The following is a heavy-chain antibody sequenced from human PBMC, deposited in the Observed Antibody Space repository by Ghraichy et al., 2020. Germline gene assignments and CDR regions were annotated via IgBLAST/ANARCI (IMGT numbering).Heavy chain of an antibody. V-gene: IGHV4-59*10. J-gene: IGHJ5*02. Sequence: SETLSLTFVTQRITARRQHPISGWITSALQSPLEWSERVFIFGDTNYNPSLKSRATISLDTSTNQFSLKLTSVTAADTAIYYCARGISPFDPWAQG. CDR2: VFIFGDT. D-gene: IGHD3-3*02. CDR3: ARGISPFDP. CDR1: RITARRQHPI.